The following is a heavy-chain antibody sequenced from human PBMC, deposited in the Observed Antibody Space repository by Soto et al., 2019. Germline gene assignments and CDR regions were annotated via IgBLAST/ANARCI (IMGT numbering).Heavy chain of an antibody. CDR3: ARTKIGYSSGSYPTGANWFDP. Sequence: PSETLSLTCAVYGGSFSGYYWSWIRQPPGKGLEWIGEINHSGSTNYNPSLKSRVTISVDTSKNQFSLKLSSVTAADTAVYYCARTKIGYSSGSYPTGANWFDPWGQGTLVTVSS. V-gene: IGHV4-34*01. CDR2: INHSGST. CDR1: GGSFSGYY. D-gene: IGHD6-19*01. J-gene: IGHJ5*02.